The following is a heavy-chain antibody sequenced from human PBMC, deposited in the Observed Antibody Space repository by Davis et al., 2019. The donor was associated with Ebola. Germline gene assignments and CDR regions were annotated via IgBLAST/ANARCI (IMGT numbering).Heavy chain of an antibody. CDR3: AGDRGAAADLGDY. D-gene: IGHD6-13*01. Sequence: PGGSLTLSCAASGFTFSSYSMHWVRQAPGKGLEWVAVISNDGSNKYYADSVKGRFTISRDNSKNTLYLQMNSLRAEDTAVYYCAGDRGAAADLGDYWGQGTLVTVSS. CDR2: ISNDGSNK. V-gene: IGHV3-30-3*01. CDR1: GFTFSSYS. J-gene: IGHJ4*02.